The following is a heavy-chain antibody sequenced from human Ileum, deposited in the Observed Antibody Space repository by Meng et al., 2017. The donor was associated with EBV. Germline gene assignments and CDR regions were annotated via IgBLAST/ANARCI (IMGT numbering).Heavy chain of an antibody. V-gene: IGHV4-39*07. CDR2: VYYAGCT. CDR3: ARVGGSGFDSEFYFDF. CDR1: GGSISATDYS. J-gene: IGHJ4*02. Sequence: QLQDPGPWLVKPSSPLAVTFMVPGGSISATDYSWGWLRQPPGKGLEWIGSVYYAGCTFYNPSLRSRVTISVDKSNNQFSLKVSSVTAADTAVYYCARVGGSGFDSEFYFDFWGQGTLVTVSS. D-gene: IGHD5-18*01.